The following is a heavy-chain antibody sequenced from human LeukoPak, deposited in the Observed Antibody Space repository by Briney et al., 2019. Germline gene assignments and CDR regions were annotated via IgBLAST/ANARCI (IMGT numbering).Heavy chain of an antibody. CDR3: ARVGAGDY. D-gene: IGHD1-26*01. CDR1: GYTFTDYY. Sequence: ASVKVSCKPSGYTFTDYYIHWVRQAPGQGLEWMGRINPNSGGTNYAQKFQGRVTITADESTSTAYMELSSLRSEDTAVYYCARVGAGDYWGQGTLVTVSS. V-gene: IGHV1-2*06. J-gene: IGHJ4*02. CDR2: INPNSGGT.